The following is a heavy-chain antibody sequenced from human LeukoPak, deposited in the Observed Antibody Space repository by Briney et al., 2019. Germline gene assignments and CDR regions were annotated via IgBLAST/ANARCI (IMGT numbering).Heavy chain of an antibody. D-gene: IGHD3-16*01. J-gene: IGHJ5*02. CDR1: GYSISSGYY. CDR3: ARHRGGIFDP. CDR2: IYHSGST. V-gene: IGHV4-38-2*02. Sequence: SETLSLTCTVSGYSISSGYYWGWIRQPPGKGLEWIGSIYHSGSTYYNPSLKSRVTISVDTSKNQFSLKLSSVTAADAAVYYCARHRGGIFDPWGQGTLVTVSS.